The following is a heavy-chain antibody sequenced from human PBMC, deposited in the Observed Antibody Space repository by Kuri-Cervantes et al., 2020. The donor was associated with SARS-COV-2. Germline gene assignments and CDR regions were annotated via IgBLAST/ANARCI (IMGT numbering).Heavy chain of an antibody. D-gene: IGHD2-2*01. CDR3: AKVTSIVVVPAAKYYFDY. CDR1: GFTFGNYA. J-gene: IGHJ4*02. Sequence: GESLKISCAASGFTFGNYAMSWVRQAPGKGLEWVSAISGSGGSTYYADSVKGRFIISRDNSKNTLYLQMNSLRAEDTAVYYCAKVTSIVVVPAAKYYFDYWGQGTLVTVSS. V-gene: IGHV3-23*01. CDR2: ISGSGGST.